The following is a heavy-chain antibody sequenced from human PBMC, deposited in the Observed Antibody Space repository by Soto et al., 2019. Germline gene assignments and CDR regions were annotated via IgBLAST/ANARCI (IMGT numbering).Heavy chain of an antibody. Sequence: ESGGGLVQPGGSLRLSCAASGFTFSSYSMNWVRQAPGKGLEWVSYISSSTSSTIYYADSVKGRFTISRDNAKNSLYLQMNSLRDEDTAVYYCARENYGDYLNWFDPWGQGTLVTVSS. CDR2: ISSSTSSTI. V-gene: IGHV3-48*02. CDR3: ARENYGDYLNWFDP. J-gene: IGHJ5*02. CDR1: GFTFSSYS. D-gene: IGHD4-17*01.